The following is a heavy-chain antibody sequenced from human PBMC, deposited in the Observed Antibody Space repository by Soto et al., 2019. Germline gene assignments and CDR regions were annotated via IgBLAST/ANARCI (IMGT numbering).Heavy chain of an antibody. J-gene: IGHJ6*02. CDR1: GYTFTTYG. CDR2: ISTYSGNT. V-gene: IGHV1-18*01. CDR3: ARDQGYSTSSTYFYGMDV. D-gene: IGHD6-6*01. Sequence: QVQLVQSGAEVKKPGASVKVSCKASGYTFTTYGINWVRRARGQGLEWMGWISTYSGNTKYAQKLQGRVSMTTDTSTSIAYMELRSLRSADTAVYYCARDQGYSTSSTYFYGMDVWCQGTTVTVSS.